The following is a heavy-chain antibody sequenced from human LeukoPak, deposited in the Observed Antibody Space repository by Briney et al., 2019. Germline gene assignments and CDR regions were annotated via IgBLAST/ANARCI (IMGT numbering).Heavy chain of an antibody. CDR1: GFTVSSNY. J-gene: IGHJ4*02. CDR2: IKQDGSEK. D-gene: IGHD6-6*01. Sequence: GGSLRLSCAASGFTVSSNYMSWVRQAPGKGLEWVANIKQDGSEKYYVDSVKGRFTISRDNAKNSLYLQMNSLRAEDTAVYYCARELSSSSDYWGQGTLVTVSS. V-gene: IGHV3-7*01. CDR3: ARELSSSSDY.